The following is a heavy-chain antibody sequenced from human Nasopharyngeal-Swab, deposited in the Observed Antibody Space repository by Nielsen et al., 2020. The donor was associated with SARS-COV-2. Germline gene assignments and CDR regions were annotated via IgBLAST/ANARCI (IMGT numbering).Heavy chain of an antibody. D-gene: IGHD5-18*01. J-gene: IGHJ6*03. Sequence: ASVKVSCKASGYTFTGYGISWVRQAPGQGLEWMGWISAYNGNTNYAQKLQGRVTMTTDTSTSTAYMELRSLRSDDTAVYYCARAKGRGYSYSWDYYYYMDVWGKGTTVTVSS. CDR1: GYTFTGYG. V-gene: IGHV1-18*01. CDR3: ARAKGRGYSYSWDYYYYMDV. CDR2: ISAYNGNT.